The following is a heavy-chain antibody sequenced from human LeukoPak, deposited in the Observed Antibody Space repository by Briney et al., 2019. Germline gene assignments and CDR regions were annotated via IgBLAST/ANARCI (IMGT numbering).Heavy chain of an antibody. J-gene: IGHJ4*02. Sequence: GASVKVSCKASGGTFSSYAISWVRQAPGQRLEWMGWINAGNGNTKYSQEFQGRVTITRDTSASTAYMELSSLRSEDMAVYYCARDGGPYCSGGSCYLLYWGQGTLVTVSS. D-gene: IGHD2-15*01. V-gene: IGHV1-3*03. CDR1: GGTFSSYA. CDR2: INAGNGNT. CDR3: ARDGGPYCSGGSCYLLY.